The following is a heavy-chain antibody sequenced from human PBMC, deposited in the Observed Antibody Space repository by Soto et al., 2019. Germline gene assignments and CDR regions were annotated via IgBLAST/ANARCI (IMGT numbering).Heavy chain of an antibody. Sequence: SEPLSLTCAVSGASISGSNWWRWVRQPLGKWLEWIGEISESGFTNYNPAPKSRATISVDKSKNQFSLKLRSVTAADTAVYYCCRLGIRIDKYFQFWGQGTPVTVSS. D-gene: IGHD3-3*02. CDR3: CRLGIRIDKYFQF. V-gene: IGHV4-4*02. CDR1: GASISGSNW. CDR2: ISESGFT. J-gene: IGHJ1*01.